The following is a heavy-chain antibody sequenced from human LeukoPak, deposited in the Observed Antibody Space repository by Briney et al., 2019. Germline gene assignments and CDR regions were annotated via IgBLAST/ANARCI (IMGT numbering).Heavy chain of an antibody. CDR2: IYHSGST. Sequence: SETLSLTCAVSGGSISSGGYYWSWIRQPPGKGLEWIGYIYHSGSTYYNPSLKSRVTISVDRSKNQFSLKLSSVTAADTAVYYCARGYSSSWYIYFQHWGQGTLVTVSS. V-gene: IGHV4-30-2*01. CDR1: GGSISSGGYY. J-gene: IGHJ1*01. CDR3: ARGYSSSWYIYFQH. D-gene: IGHD6-13*01.